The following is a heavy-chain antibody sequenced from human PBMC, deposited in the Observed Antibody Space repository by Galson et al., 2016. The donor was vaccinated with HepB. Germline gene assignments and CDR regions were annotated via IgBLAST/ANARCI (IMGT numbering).Heavy chain of an antibody. CDR2: INHSGNT. CDR3: ARTGHRFDP. V-gene: IGHV4-34*01. Sequence: TCAVYGGSFSDFYWSWIRQSPGKGLEWIGEINHSGNTNYNPSPRSRVTILVDTSKNQFSLNLKSVTAADTAVYYCARTGHRFDPWGQGTLVTVSS. J-gene: IGHJ5*02. CDR1: GGSFSDFY.